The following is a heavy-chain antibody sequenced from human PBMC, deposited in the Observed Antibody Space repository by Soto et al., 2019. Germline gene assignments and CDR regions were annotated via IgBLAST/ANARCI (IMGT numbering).Heavy chain of an antibody. V-gene: IGHV3-7*03. D-gene: IGHD2-15*01. CDR3: ARGCSGGSCYSIWFDY. CDR2: IKQDGSEK. Sequence: GGSLRLSCAASGFTFSSYWMTWVRQAPGKGLEWVANIKQDGSEKYYVDSVKGRFTISRDNAKNSLYLQMNSLRAEDTAVYYCARGCSGGSCYSIWFDYWGQGTQVTVSS. J-gene: IGHJ4*02. CDR1: GFTFSSYW.